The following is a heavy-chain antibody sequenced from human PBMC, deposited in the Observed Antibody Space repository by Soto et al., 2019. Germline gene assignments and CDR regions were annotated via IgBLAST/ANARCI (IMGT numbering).Heavy chain of an antibody. J-gene: IGHJ5*02. V-gene: IGHV3-48*01. Sequence: GGSLRLSCTASGVTFSSYSMNWVRQAPGKGLEWVSYISSSSSTIYYADSVKGRFTISRDNTKNSLYLQMNSLRAEDTAVYYCARDSSCSNNNCYRWFDPWGQGTLVTVSS. CDR2: ISSSSSTI. CDR1: GVTFSSYS. D-gene: IGHD2-2*01. CDR3: ARDSSCSNNNCYRWFDP.